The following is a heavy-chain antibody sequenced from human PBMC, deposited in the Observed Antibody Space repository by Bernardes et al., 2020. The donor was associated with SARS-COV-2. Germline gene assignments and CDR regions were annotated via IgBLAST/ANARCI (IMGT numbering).Heavy chain of an antibody. D-gene: IGHD3-16*01. Sequence: VEALFLSCAASGFSVSDNYLIWVRQAPGKGLDWVSVTYSGGSTYYADSVTGRFTIYRDLSQNTLYVQINSLRAEDTAVYYCARGWDYHYDMSNAFDIWGQVTMLAVSS. V-gene: IGHV3-53*01. CDR1: GFSVSDNY. CDR2: TYSGGST. J-gene: IGHJ3*02. CDR3: ARGWDYHYDMSNAFDI.